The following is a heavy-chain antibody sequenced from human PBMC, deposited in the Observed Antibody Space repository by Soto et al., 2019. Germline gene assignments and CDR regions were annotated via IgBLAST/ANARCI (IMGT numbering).Heavy chain of an antibody. J-gene: IGHJ4*02. CDR1: GFTFSNAW. D-gene: IGHD3-3*01. CDR3: TTDPPADFWSGYYPFDY. CDR2: IKSKTDGGTT. V-gene: IGHV3-15*01. Sequence: GGSLRLSCAASGFTFSNAWMSWVRQAPGKGLEWVGRIKSKTDGGTTDYAAPVKGRFTISRDDSKNTLYLQMNSLKTEDTAVHYCTTDPPADFWSGYYPFDYWGQGTLVTVSS.